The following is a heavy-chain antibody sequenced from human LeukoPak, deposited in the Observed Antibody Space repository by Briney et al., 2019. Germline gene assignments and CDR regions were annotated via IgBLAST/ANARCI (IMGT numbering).Heavy chain of an antibody. CDR2: INHSGST. D-gene: IGHD3-22*01. V-gene: IGHV4-34*01. CDR1: GGSLSGYY. J-gene: IGHJ6*03. CDR3: ARLGRITIIVVVTNYYYYYMDV. Sequence: SETLSLTCAVYGGSLSGYYWSWIRQPPGKGLEWIGEINHSGSTNYNPSLKSRVTISVDTSKNQFSLKLSSVTAADTAVYYCARLGRITIIVVVTNYYYYYMDVWGKGTTVTVSS.